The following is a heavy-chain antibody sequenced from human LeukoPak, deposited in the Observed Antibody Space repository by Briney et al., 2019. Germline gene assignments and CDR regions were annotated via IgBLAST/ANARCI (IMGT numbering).Heavy chain of an antibody. CDR1: GFTFSSYA. D-gene: IGHD3-10*01. Sequence: GGSLRLSCAASGFTFSSYAMHWVRQAPGKGLEWVAVISYDGSNKYYADSVKGRFTISRDNSKNTLYLQMNSLRAEDTAVYYCARSLLLWFGVSDYWGQGTLVTVSS. CDR2: ISYDGSNK. CDR3: ARSLLLWFGVSDY. J-gene: IGHJ4*02. V-gene: IGHV3-30-3*01.